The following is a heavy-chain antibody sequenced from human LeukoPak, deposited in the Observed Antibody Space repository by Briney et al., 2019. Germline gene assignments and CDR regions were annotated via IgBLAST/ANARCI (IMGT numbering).Heavy chain of an antibody. V-gene: IGHV1-18*01. CDR2: ISAYNGNT. D-gene: IGHD2-2*02. Sequence: ASVKVSCKASGYTFTSYGISWVRQAPGQGLEWMGWISAYNGNTNYAQKLQGRVTMTTDTSTSTAYMELRSLRSEDTAVYYCARGDCSSTSCYTPDYWGQGTLVTVSS. CDR1: GYTFTSYG. CDR3: ARGDCSSTSCYTPDY. J-gene: IGHJ4*02.